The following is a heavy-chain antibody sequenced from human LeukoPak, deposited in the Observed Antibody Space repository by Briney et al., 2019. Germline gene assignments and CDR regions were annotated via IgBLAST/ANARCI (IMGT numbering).Heavy chain of an antibody. CDR3: TRPDGIVGAPYAFDI. CDR1: GFTFSSYA. Sequence: GGSLRLSCAASGFTFSSYAMSWVRQAPGKGLEWVSAISGSGGSTYYADSVKGRFTISRDNSKNTLYLQMNSLKTEDTAVYYCTRPDGIVGAPYAFDIWGQGTMSPSLQ. CDR2: ISGSGGST. D-gene: IGHD1-26*01. V-gene: IGHV3-23*01. J-gene: IGHJ3*02.